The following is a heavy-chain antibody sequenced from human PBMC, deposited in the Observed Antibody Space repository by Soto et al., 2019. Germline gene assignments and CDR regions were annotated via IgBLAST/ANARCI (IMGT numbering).Heavy chain of an antibody. V-gene: IGHV1-2*02. CDR3: ATSSDWSPLLDY. CDR2: INPNGAGT. Sequence: AAVEVSCRASEYTFTGYYLHWVRQAPGQRLEWMVWINPNGAGTIYAQDFQGRLTMNRDTSITTAYMELSRLTADDTAFYYCATSSDWSPLLDYWGQGTLVTVSS. J-gene: IGHJ4*02. CDR1: EYTFTGYY. D-gene: IGHD6-19*01.